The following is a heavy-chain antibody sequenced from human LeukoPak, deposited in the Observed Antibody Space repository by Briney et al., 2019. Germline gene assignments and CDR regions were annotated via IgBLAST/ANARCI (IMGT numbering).Heavy chain of an antibody. J-gene: IGHJ6*03. CDR2: ISSSSSYI. CDR3: ARSTARIAAGMDV. CDR1: GFTFSAHG. V-gene: IGHV3-21*01. Sequence: GGSLRLSCAASGFTFSAHGMNWVRQAPGKGLEWVSSISSSSSYIYYADSVKGRFTISRDNAKNSLYLRMNSLRAEDTAVYYCARSTARIAAGMDVWGKGTTVTVSS. D-gene: IGHD6-13*01.